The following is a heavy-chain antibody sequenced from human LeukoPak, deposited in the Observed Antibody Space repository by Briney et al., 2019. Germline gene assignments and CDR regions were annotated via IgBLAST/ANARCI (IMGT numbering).Heavy chain of an antibody. D-gene: IGHD1-26*01. Sequence: GGSLRLSCAASGLTVSSNYMSCVRQAPGKGLEWVSVIYSGGSTYYADSVKGRFTISRHNSKNTLYLQMNSLRADDTAVYYCAKDLGRYRNNFFDYWGQGNLVTVSS. V-gene: IGHV3-53*01. CDR3: AKDLGRYRNNFFDY. J-gene: IGHJ4*02. CDR2: IYSGGST. CDR1: GLTVSSNY.